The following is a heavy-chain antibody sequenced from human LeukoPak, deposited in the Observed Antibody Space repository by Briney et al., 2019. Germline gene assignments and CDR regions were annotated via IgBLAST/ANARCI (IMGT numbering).Heavy chain of an antibody. CDR3: ATIPIRLGELSFPPSFDY. V-gene: IGHV1-24*01. Sequence: ASVKVSCKVSGYTLTELSMHWVRQAPGKGLEWMGGFDPEDGETICAQKFQGRVTMTEDTSTDTAYMELSSLRSEDTAVYYCATIPIRLGELSFPPSFDYWGQGTLVTVSS. J-gene: IGHJ4*02. CDR2: FDPEDGET. D-gene: IGHD3-16*02. CDR1: GYTLTELS.